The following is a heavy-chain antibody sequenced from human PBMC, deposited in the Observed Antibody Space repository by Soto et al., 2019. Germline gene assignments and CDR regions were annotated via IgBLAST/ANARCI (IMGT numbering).Heavy chain of an antibody. D-gene: IGHD3-16*02. CDR3: ARDHGSYPNT. CDR1: GGAITSDF. CDR2: VYYSGAA. J-gene: IGHJ3*01. Sequence: PSETLSLTCNVSGGAITSDFWSWIRQPPGKGLEWIGYVYYSGAADYNPSLKPRVTISIATSKTQFSLRLASATAADTGVYYCARDHGSYPNTWGQGRWVTVS. V-gene: IGHV4-59*01.